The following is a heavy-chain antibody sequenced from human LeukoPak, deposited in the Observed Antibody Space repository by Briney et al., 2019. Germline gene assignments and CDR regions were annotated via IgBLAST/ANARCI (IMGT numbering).Heavy chain of an antibody. V-gene: IGHV4-34*01. D-gene: IGHD3-3*01. J-gene: IGHJ5*02. Sequence: SETLSLTCAVYGGSFSGYYWSWIRQPPGKGLEWIGEINHSGSTNYNPSLKSRDTISVDTSKNQFSLKLSSVTAADTAVYYCARGLLRFLEWLLPYNWFDPWGQGTLVTVSS. CDR1: GGSFSGYY. CDR2: INHSGST. CDR3: ARGLLRFLEWLLPYNWFDP.